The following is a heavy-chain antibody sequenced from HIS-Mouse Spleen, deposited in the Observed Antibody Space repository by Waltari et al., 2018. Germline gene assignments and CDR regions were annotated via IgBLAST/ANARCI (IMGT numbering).Heavy chain of an antibody. CDR1: GGSISSSSYY. CDR2: IYYRGGT. V-gene: IGHV4-39*01. D-gene: IGHD2-21*02. J-gene: IGHJ5*02. Sequence: QLQLQESGPGLVKPSETLSLTCTVSGGSISSSSYYWGWIRQPPGKGLEWIGSIYYRGGTYYNPALKSLVTISVDTSKNQFSLKLSSVTAADTAVYYCARKRTASGWFDPWGQGTLVTVSS. CDR3: ARKRTASGWFDP.